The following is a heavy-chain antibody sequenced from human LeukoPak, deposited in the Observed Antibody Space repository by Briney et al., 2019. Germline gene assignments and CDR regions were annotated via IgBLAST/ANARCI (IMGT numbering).Heavy chain of an antibody. CDR1: GFTFGTYT. Sequence: PGGSLRLSCAASGFTFGTYTMYWVRHPPGKRLEWVSIIGNNGGGIHYADSVRGRFTISRDNSKNALYLQMNSLRVEDTAVYYCAIDPNWGTHSWGQGVLVTVSS. CDR2: IGNNGGGI. V-gene: IGHV3-23*01. J-gene: IGHJ4*02. CDR3: AIDPNWGTHS. D-gene: IGHD7-27*01.